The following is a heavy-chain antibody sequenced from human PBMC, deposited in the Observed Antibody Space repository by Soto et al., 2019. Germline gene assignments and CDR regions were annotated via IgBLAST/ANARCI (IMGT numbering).Heavy chain of an antibody. CDR1: GGTFSSYA. CDR2: IIPIFGTA. CDR3: ARDRCSSTSCSIYYYYYGMDV. D-gene: IGHD2-2*01. Sequence: QVQLVQSGAEVKKPGSSVKVSCKASGGTFSSYAISWVRQAPGQGLEGMGGIIPIFGTANYAQKVQGRVTITADESTSTAYMELSSLRSEDTAVYYCARDRCSSTSCSIYYYYYGMDVWGQGTTVTVSS. V-gene: IGHV1-69*01. J-gene: IGHJ6*02.